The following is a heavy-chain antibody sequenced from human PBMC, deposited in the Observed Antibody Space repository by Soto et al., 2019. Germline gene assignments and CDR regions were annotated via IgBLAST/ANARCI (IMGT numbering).Heavy chain of an antibody. CDR3: AKDASSWFYYYYGMDV. CDR2: ISGYNDNT. Sequence: QIQLVQSGPEVRKPGASVKVSCKASGYIFSNFGISWVRQAPGQGLEWMGWISGYNDNTNYAQKCQDRVRMTTDISTSTAYMELTTLRSEDTAVYYCAKDASSWFYYYYGMDVWGQGTTVTVS. J-gene: IGHJ6*02. D-gene: IGHD2-2*01. CDR1: GYIFSNFG. V-gene: IGHV1-18*01.